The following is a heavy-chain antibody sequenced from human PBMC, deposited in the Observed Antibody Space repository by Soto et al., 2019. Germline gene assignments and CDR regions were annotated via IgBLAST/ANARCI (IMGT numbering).Heavy chain of an antibody. CDR1: GFTFSSYW. CDR2: INSDGSST. D-gene: IGHD2-2*02. CDR3: ARDPGAPAAIGPYYYGMDV. Sequence: PGGSLRLSCVASGFTFSSYWMHWVRQAPGKGLVWVSRINSDGSSTSYADSVKGRFTISRDNAKNTLYLQMNSLRAEDTAVYYCARDPGAPAAIGPYYYGMDVWGQGTTVTVSS. V-gene: IGHV3-74*01. J-gene: IGHJ6*02.